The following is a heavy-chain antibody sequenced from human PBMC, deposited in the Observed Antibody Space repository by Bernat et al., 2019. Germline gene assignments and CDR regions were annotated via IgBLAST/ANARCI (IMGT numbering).Heavy chain of an antibody. CDR2: IYYSGST. V-gene: IGHV4-31*03. J-gene: IGHJ6*02. D-gene: IGHD6-13*01. CDR1: GGSISSGGYY. Sequence: QVQLQESGPGLVKPSQTLSLTCTVSGGSISSGGYYWSWIRQHPGKGLEWIGYIYYSGSTYYNPSLKSRVTISVDTSKNQFSLKLSSVTAADTAVYYCARVIAAAGTYYYGMDVWGQGTTVTVSS. CDR3: ARVIAAAGTYYYGMDV.